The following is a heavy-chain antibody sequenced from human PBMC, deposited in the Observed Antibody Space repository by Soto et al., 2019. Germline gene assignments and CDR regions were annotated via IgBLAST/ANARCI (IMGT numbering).Heavy chain of an antibody. D-gene: IGHD2-2*01. CDR2: ISYDGSNK. CDR3: ARESVYCSSTSCYLYYGMDV. J-gene: IGHJ6*02. CDR1: GCTFSSYA. V-gene: IGHV3-30-3*01. Sequence: GGSLRLSCAASGCTFSSYAMHWVRQAPGKGLEWVAVISYDGSNKYYADSVKGRFTISRDNSKNTLYLQMDSLRAEDTAVYYCARESVYCSSTSCYLYYGMDVWGQGTTVTVSS.